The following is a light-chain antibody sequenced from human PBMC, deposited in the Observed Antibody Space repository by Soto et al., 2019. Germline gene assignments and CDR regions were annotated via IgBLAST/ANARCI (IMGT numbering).Light chain of an antibody. V-gene: IGKV3-20*01. Sequence: IVLTQSPGTLSLSPGERATLSCRASQSVRSSYLAWYQQKPGQAPRLLIYAASSRATGIPDRFSGSGSGTDFTLTISRLEPEDFAVYYCQQYGSSIRTFGQGTKVDIX. CDR3: QQYGSSIRT. CDR1: QSVRSSY. CDR2: AAS. J-gene: IGKJ1*01.